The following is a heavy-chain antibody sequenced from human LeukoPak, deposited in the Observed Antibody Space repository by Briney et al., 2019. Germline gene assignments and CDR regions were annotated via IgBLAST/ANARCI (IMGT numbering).Heavy chain of an antibody. CDR1: GFTFSSYA. D-gene: IGHD3-22*01. V-gene: IGHV3-23*01. CDR3: AKGIVVEYYFDY. J-gene: IGHJ4*02. Sequence: GGSLRLSCAASGFTFSSYAMRWVRQAAGKGLEWVSAISGSGGSTYYADSVKGRFTISRDNSKNTLYLQMNSLRAEDTAVYYCAKGIVVEYYFDYWGQGTLVTVSS. CDR2: ISGSGGST.